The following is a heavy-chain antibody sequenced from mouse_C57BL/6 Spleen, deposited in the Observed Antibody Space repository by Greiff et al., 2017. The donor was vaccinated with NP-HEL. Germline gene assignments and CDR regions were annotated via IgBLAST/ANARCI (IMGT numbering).Heavy chain of an antibody. D-gene: IGHD1-1*01. J-gene: IGHJ2*01. CDR3: TRREFTTTVVATADFDY. Sequence: VKLMESGAELVRPGASVTLSCKASGYTFTDYEMHWVKQTPVHGLEWIGAIDPETGGTAYNQKFKGKAILTADKSSSTAYMELRSLTSEDSAVYYCTRREFTTTVVATADFDYWGQGTTLTVSS. CDR1: GYTFTDYE. CDR2: IDPETGGT. V-gene: IGHV1-15*01.